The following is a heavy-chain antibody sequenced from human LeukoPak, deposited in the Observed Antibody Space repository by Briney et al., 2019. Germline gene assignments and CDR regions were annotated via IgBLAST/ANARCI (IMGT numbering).Heavy chain of an antibody. CDR2: ISYDGSNK. CDR1: GFTFSSYA. CDR3: AKDGGTWDSDY. D-gene: IGHD3-16*01. Sequence: GRSLRLSCAASGFTFSSYAMHWVRQAPGKGLEWVAVISYDGSNKYYADSVKGRFTISRDNSKNTLYLQMNSLRAEDTAVYYCAKDGGTWDSDYWGQGTLVTVSS. J-gene: IGHJ4*02. V-gene: IGHV3-30-3*01.